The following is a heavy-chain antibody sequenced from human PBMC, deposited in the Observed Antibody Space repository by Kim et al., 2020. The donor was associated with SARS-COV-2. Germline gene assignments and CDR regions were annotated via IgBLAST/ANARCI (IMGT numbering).Heavy chain of an antibody. Sequence: SETLSLTCTVSGGSISSYYWSWIRQPPGKGLEWIGYIYYSGSTNYNPSLKSRVTISVDTSKNQFSLKLSSVTAADTAVYYCARQRDDGYRLDYWGQGTLVTVSS. J-gene: IGHJ4*02. CDR1: GGSISSYY. V-gene: IGHV4-59*08. D-gene: IGHD1-1*01. CDR3: ARQRDDGYRLDY. CDR2: IYYSGST.